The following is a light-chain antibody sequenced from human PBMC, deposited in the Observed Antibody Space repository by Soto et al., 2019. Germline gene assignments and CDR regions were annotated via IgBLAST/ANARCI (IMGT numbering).Light chain of an antibody. Sequence: EIVLTQSPGTLSLSPGERATLSCRASQSVSSTYLAWYQHKPGQPPTLLIYGASSRVTGIPDRFSGSGSGTDFTLTISRLEPEDCAVYYCQQYGSSSTWTFGQGTKVEIK. CDR3: QQYGSSSTWT. CDR2: GAS. CDR1: QSVSSTY. V-gene: IGKV3-20*01. J-gene: IGKJ1*01.